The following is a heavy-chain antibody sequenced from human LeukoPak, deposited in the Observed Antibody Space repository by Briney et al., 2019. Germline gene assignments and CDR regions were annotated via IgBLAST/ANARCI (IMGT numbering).Heavy chain of an antibody. V-gene: IGHV3-30*04. CDR1: GFTFSSYT. D-gene: IGHD4-17*01. CDR2: ISYDGTNK. Sequence: AGSLRLSCAASGFTFSSYTMHWVCQAPRKGLEWVALISYDGTNKYYTESVKGRFTISRDNAKNSLYLQMNSLRAEDTAVYYCARDYGDYIWYYMDVWGKGTTVTISS. CDR3: ARDYGDYIWYYMDV. J-gene: IGHJ6*03.